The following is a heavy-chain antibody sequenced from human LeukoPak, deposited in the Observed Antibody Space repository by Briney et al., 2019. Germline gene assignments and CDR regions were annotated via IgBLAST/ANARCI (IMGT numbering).Heavy chain of an antibody. V-gene: IGHV1-2*04. CDR2: INPNSGGT. CDR1: GYTFTGYY. CDR3: AREMSLSGSYGPPFDY. J-gene: IGHJ4*02. Sequence: GASVKVSCKASGYTFTGYYMHWVRQAPGQGLEWMGWINPNSGGTNYAQKFQGWVTMTRDTSISTAYMELSRLRSDDTAVYYCAREMSLSGSYGPPFDYWGQGTLVTVSS. D-gene: IGHD1-26*01.